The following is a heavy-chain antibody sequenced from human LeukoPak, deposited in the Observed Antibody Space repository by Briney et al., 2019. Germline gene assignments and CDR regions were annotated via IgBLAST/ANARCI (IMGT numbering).Heavy chain of an antibody. Sequence: PGGSLRLSCAASGFTFSSYSMNWVRQAPGKGLEWVGFIRSKAYGGTTEYAASVKGRFTISRDDSKSIAYLQMNSLKTEDTAVYYCLRGLRLRFDPWGQGTLVTVSS. CDR1: GFTFSSYS. D-gene: IGHD5-12*01. CDR2: IRSKAYGGTT. J-gene: IGHJ5*02. CDR3: LRGLRLRFDP. V-gene: IGHV3-49*04.